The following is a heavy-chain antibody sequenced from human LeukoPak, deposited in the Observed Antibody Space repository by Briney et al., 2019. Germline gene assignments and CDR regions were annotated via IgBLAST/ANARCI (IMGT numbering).Heavy chain of an antibody. V-gene: IGHV4-59*01. CDR2: IYYSGST. Sequence: SETLSLTCTVSGGSISSYYWSWIRQPPGKGLEGIGYIYYSGSTNYNPSLKSRVTISIDTSKNQFSLKLSSVTAADTAVYYCARSGDYTNWSYWYFDLWGRGTLVTVSS. CDR3: ARSGDYTNWSYWYFDL. CDR1: GGSISSYY. D-gene: IGHD1-1*01. J-gene: IGHJ2*01.